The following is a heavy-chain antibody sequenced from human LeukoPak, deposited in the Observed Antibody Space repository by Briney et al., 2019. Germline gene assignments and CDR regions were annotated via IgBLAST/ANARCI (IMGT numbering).Heavy chain of an antibody. D-gene: IGHD6-13*01. V-gene: IGHV3-33*08. CDR2: IWYGGSNK. CDR3: ARRQQLVRASWFDP. CDR1: GFTFSSYG. Sequence: PGRPLRLSCAASGFTFSSYGMHWVRQAPGKGLEWVAVIWYGGSNKYYADSVKGRFTISRDNSKNTLYLQMNSLRAEDTAVYYCARRQQLVRASWFDPWGQGTLVTVSS. J-gene: IGHJ5*02.